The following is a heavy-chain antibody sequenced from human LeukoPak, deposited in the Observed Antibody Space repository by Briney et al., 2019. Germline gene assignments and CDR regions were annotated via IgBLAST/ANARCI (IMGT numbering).Heavy chain of an antibody. CDR3: ATEGNIVAHRTFDY. Sequence: GASVKVSCKVSGYTLTELSMHWVRQAPGKGLEWMGGFDPEDGETIYAQKFQGRVTMTEDTSTDTAYMELSSLRSEDTAVYYCATEGNIVAHRTFDYWGQGTLVTVSS. CDR2: FDPEDGET. J-gene: IGHJ4*02. D-gene: IGHD5-12*01. CDR1: GYTLTELS. V-gene: IGHV1-24*01.